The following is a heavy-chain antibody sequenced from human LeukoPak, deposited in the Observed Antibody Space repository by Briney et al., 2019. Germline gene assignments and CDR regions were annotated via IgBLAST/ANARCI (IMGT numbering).Heavy chain of an antibody. CDR1: GLTFDDYA. Sequence: GGSLRLSCAASGLTFDDYAMHWVRQAPGKGLEWVSGISWNSGSIGYADSVKGRFTISRDNAKNSLYLQMNSLRAEDTALYYCAKELTPTSIAVAGTGFDYWGQGTLVTVSS. D-gene: IGHD6-19*01. J-gene: IGHJ4*02. CDR2: ISWNSGSI. V-gene: IGHV3-9*01. CDR3: AKELTPTSIAVAGTGFDY.